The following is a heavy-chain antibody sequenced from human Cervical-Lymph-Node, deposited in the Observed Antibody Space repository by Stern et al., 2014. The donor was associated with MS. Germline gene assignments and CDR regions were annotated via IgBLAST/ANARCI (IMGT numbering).Heavy chain of an antibody. D-gene: IGHD6-19*01. CDR2: IYPGDSDI. CDR3: ARHDASGWARAADAFKF. Sequence: EVQLVQSGAEVKKPGESLKISCKASGYSFSSFWIGWVRQMPGRGLELMGIIYPGDSDIRYSPSFQGQVTISADRAISTAYLQWSSLKASDTATYYCARHDASGWARAADAFKFWGQGTAVTVSS. CDR1: GYSFSSFW. J-gene: IGHJ3*01. V-gene: IGHV5-51*01.